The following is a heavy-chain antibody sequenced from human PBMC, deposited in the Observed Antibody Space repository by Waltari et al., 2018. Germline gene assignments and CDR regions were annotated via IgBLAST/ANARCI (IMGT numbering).Heavy chain of an antibody. CDR1: GDSVTRVNW. CDR3: ARDRGRGLYLDV. D-gene: IGHD2-15*01. CDR2: VLSTGKT. J-gene: IGHJ4*02. V-gene: IGHV4-4*02. Sequence: LQESGPGLLKPSGRLSSTGAVSGDSVTRVNWWSWVGQSPQRGLEWIGQVLSTGKTNYSPSFASRVTMSLDASNSQFSLKVTSATAADTAVYYCARDRGRGLYLDVWGPGTLVTVSP.